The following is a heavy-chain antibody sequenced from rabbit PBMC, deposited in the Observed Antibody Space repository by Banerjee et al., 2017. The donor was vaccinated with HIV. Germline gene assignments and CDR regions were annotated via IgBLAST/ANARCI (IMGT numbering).Heavy chain of an antibody. J-gene: IGHJ4*01. Sequence: QEQLVESGGGLVQPEGSLTLTCTASGFSFSSNYCMCWVRQAPGKGLEWIACIDAGDNGDTYYASWAKGRFTISKTSSTTVTLQMTSLTAADTATYFCARDLAGVIGWNFNLWGPGTLVTVS. V-gene: IGHV1S45*01. CDR3: ARDLAGVIGWNFNL. CDR1: GFSFSSNYC. D-gene: IGHD4-1*01. CDR2: IDAGDNGDT.